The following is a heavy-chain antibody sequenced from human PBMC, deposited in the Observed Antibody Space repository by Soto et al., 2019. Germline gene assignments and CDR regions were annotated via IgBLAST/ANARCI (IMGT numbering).Heavy chain of an antibody. D-gene: IGHD6-25*01. CDR3: AKDALFYDSSGHHHRLAS. CDR1: GFTFSSYA. J-gene: IGHJ1*01. Sequence: PGGSLRLSCAASGFTFSSYAMSWVRQAPGKGLEWVSAISGSGGSTYYADSVKGRFTISRDNSKNTLYLQMNSLRAEDTAVYYCAKDALFYDSSGHHHRLASCGQGSLVPGSS. V-gene: IGHV3-23*01. CDR2: ISGSGGST.